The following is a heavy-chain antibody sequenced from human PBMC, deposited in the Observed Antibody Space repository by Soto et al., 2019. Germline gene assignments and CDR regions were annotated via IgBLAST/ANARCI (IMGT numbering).Heavy chain of an antibody. CDR3: AKDRLAVALRGVVDY. CDR1: GFTFSSYG. D-gene: IGHD6-19*01. V-gene: IGHV3-30*18. J-gene: IGHJ4*02. CDR2: ISYDGSNK. Sequence: QVQLVESGGGVVQPGRSLRLSCAASGFTFSSYGMHWVRQAPGKGLEWVAVISYDGSNKYYADSVKGRFTISRDNSKNTLYLQMNSLRAEDTAVYYCAKDRLAVALRGVVDYRCQESLVTVS.